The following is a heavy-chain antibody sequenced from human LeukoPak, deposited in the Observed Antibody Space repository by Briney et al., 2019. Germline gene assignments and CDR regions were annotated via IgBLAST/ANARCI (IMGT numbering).Heavy chain of an antibody. CDR2: IYYSGST. J-gene: IGHJ6*02. Sequence: SETLSLTCTVSGGSISSYYWSWIRQPPGKGLEWIGYIYYSGSTNYNPSLKSRVTISVDTSKNQFSLKLSSVTAADTAVYYCARHEMWELRPSYYYYGMDVWGQGTTVTVSS. D-gene: IGHD1-26*01. CDR1: GGSISSYY. V-gene: IGHV4-59*08. CDR3: ARHEMWELRPSYYYYGMDV.